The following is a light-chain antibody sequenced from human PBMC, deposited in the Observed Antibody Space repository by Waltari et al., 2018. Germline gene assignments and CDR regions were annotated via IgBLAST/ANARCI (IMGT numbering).Light chain of an antibody. CDR1: QSASRTH. V-gene: IGKV3-20*01. J-gene: IGKJ1*01. CDR3: QQYGSSPTWT. CDR2: GAS. Sequence: EIVLTQSPGPLSLSPGARATLSCLDSQSASRTHRTWHQQKPGQAPRLLIFGASSMATGTPDRFSGSGSGTDFTLTISRLEPEDFAVYYCQQYGSSPTWTFGQGTKVEIK.